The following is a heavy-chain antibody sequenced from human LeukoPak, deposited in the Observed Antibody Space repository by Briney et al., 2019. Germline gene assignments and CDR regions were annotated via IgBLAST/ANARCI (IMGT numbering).Heavy chain of an antibody. V-gene: IGHV4-4*07. J-gene: IGHJ5*02. CDR3: ARECRDGYNPRAGGNWFDP. CDR1: GGSISSYY. D-gene: IGHD5-24*01. CDR2: FHISGST. Sequence: PSETLSPTCTVPGGSISSYYWSWIGKPAGGGRRWIRRFHISGSTHYNPSLKSRVTMSVDTSKNQFSLKLSSVTAADTAVYYCARECRDGYNPRAGGNWFDPWGQGTLVSVPS.